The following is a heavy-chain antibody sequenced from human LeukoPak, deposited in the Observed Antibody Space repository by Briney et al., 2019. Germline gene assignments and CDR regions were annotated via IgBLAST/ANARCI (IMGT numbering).Heavy chain of an antibody. J-gene: IGHJ4*02. Sequence: GGSLRLSCAASGFIFSNYGINWVRQAPGKGLEWVAVISYDGISKYYADSVKGRFTISRDNSKNTLYLQMNSLRPEDTAVYYCAKESLDGYSSGWFDYRGQGTLVTVSS. V-gene: IGHV3-30*18. CDR1: GFIFSNYG. CDR2: ISYDGISK. D-gene: IGHD6-19*01. CDR3: AKESLDGYSSGWFDY.